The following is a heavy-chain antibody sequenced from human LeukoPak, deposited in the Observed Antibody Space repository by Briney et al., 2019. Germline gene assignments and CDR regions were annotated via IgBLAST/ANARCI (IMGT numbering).Heavy chain of an antibody. D-gene: IGHD3-3*01. J-gene: IGHJ4*02. CDR3: ASTPDFWSGYYFDY. V-gene: IGHV1-2*04. Sequence: ASVKVSCKASGYTFADYFIHWVRQAPGQGLEWMGRINPNSGGAEYAPKFQGWVTMTRDTSISTAYVEVSRLISDDTAVNYCASTPDFWSGYYFDYWGQGTPVTVSS. CDR1: GYTFADYF. CDR2: INPNSGGA.